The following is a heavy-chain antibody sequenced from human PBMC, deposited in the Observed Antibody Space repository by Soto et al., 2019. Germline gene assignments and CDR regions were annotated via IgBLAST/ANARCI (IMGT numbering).Heavy chain of an antibody. CDR1: GYTFTSYD. D-gene: IGHD3-10*01. CDR3: ARDRYTMVRRVTRPTYYYYGMDV. V-gene: IGHV1-8*01. CDR2: MNPNSGNT. Sequence: ASVKVSCKASGYTFTSYDINWVRQATGQGLEWMGWMNPNSGNTGYAQKFQGRVTMTRNTSISTAYMELSSLRSEDTAVYYCARDRYTMVRRVTRPTYYYYGMDVRGKGTTVTVSS. J-gene: IGHJ6*04.